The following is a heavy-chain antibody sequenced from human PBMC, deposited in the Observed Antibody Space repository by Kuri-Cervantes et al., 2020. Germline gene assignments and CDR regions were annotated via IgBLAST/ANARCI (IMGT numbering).Heavy chain of an antibody. CDR1: GGSFSGYY. D-gene: IGHD2-21*01. Sequence: SETLSLTCAVYGGSFSGYYWSWIRQSPGKGLEWIGEINHRGSTNYNPSLRSRVTISLDTSKIQFSLKLSSVTAADTAVYYCARGSIRGHFDYWGQGTLVTVSS. CDR2: INHRGST. J-gene: IGHJ4*02. V-gene: IGHV4-34*01. CDR3: ARGSIRGHFDY.